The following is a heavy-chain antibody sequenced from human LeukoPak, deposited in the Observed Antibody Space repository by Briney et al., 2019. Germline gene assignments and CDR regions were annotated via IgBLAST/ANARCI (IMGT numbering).Heavy chain of an antibody. J-gene: IGHJ4*02. V-gene: IGHV3-11*04. CDR1: GFTFSDYY. CDR2: ISSSGSTI. CDR3: ARDSYGDYGYFDY. D-gene: IGHD4-17*01. Sequence: GGSLRLSCAASGFTFSDYYMSWLRQAPGKGLEWVSYISSSGSTIYYADSVKGRFTISGDNAKNSLYLQMNSLRAEDTAVYYCARDSYGDYGYFDYWGQGTLVTVSS.